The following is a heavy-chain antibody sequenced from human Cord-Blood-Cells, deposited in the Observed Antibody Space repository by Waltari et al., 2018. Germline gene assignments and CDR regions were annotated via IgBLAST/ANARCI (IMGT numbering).Heavy chain of an antibody. CDR3: ARAAGYSGYDYYFDY. Sequence: QVQLVQSGAEGKKPGASVKVSCKASGYTFTGYYMHGVRQAPGQGLEWMGWINPNSGGTNYAQKFQGRVTMTRDTSISTAYMELSRLRSDDTAVYYCARAAGYSGYDYYFDYWGQGTLVTVSS. D-gene: IGHD5-12*01. J-gene: IGHJ4*02. V-gene: IGHV1-2*02. CDR1: GYTFTGYY. CDR2: INPNSGGT.